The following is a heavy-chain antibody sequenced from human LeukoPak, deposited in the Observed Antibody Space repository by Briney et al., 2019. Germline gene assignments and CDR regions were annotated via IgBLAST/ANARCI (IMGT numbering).Heavy chain of an antibody. CDR3: ASYSGSYYGTYAFDI. D-gene: IGHD1-26*01. CDR2: IYIDGSST. Sequence: GGSLRLSCAASGFTFSTYWMHWVRQAPGKGLVWVSRIYIDGSSTNYADSVKGRFTISRDNAKNTLYLQMNSLRAEDTAVYYCASYSGSYYGTYAFDIWGQGTMVTVSS. J-gene: IGHJ3*02. CDR1: GFTFSTYW. V-gene: IGHV3-74*01.